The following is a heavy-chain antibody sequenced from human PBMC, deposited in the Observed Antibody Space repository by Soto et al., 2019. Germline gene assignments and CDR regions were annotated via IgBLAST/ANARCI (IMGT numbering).Heavy chain of an antibody. V-gene: IGHV1-8*01. CDR3: ARVFVAGRSDYCYYGIAV. Sequence: QVQLVQSGAEVKKPGASVKVSCKASGYTFTSYDINWVRQATGQGLEWMGWMNANSGNTGSAQKFQGRVTMTRNTSISRAYMCLSRLRCEGRGGYYCARVFVAGRSDYCYYGIAVWGQGTTVTVS. CDR2: MNANSGNT. D-gene: IGHD6-19*01. CDR1: GYTFTSYD. J-gene: IGHJ6*02.